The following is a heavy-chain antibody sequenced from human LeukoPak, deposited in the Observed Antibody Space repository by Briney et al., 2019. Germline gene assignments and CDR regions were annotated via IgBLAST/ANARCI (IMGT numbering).Heavy chain of an antibody. J-gene: IGHJ4*02. CDR2: ISAYNGNT. V-gene: IGHV1-18*01. Sequence: ASAKVSCKASGYTFTSYGISWVRQAPGQGLEWMGWISAYNGNTNYAQKLQGRVTMTTDTSTSTAYMELRSLRSDDTAVYYCATGAQRGYSSTWPLLVDYWGQGTLVTVSS. CDR3: ATGAQRGYSSTWPLLVDY. D-gene: IGHD6-13*01. CDR1: GYTFTSYG.